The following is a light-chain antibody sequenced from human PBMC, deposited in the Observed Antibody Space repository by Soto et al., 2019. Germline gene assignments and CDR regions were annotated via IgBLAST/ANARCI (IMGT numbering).Light chain of an antibody. V-gene: IGLV4-69*01. CDR1: SGHSNYA. J-gene: IGLJ3*02. CDR2: LNTDGSH. Sequence: QLVLTQSPSASASLGASVKLTYTLSSGHSNYAIAWHQQQPEKGPRYLMKLNTDGSHSKGDGIPDRFSGSSSGAERYLTISSLQSEDEADYYCQTWGTGPWVFGGGTKLTVL. CDR3: QTWGTGPWV.